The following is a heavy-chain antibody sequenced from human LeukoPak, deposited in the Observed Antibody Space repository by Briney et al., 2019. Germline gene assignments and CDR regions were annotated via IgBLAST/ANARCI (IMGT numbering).Heavy chain of an antibody. V-gene: IGHV3-7*04. CDR3: ARDGGGCSSTSCYDRLDY. CDR2: KKQDGSER. D-gene: IGHD2-2*01. Sequence: GRSLRLSCAASGFIFSNYWMTWVRQAPGKGLEWVANKKQDGSERYYVDSVKGRFTISRDNAKSTLYLQMNSLRAEDTAIYYCARDGGGCSSTSCYDRLDYWGQGTLVTVSS. CDR1: GFIFSNYW. J-gene: IGHJ4*02.